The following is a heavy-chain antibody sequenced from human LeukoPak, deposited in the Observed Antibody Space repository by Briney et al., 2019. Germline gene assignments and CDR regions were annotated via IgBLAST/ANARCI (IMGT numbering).Heavy chain of an antibody. CDR3: AKERWVGDRSGYYFY. D-gene: IGHD3-22*01. CDR1: GFTFSSYG. Sequence: GGSLRLSCAASGFTFSSYGMHWVRQAPGKGLEWVAVISYDGSNKYYADSVKGRFTISRDNSKNTLYLQMNSLRAEDTAVYYCAKERWVGDRSGYYFYWGQGTLVTVSS. CDR2: ISYDGSNK. J-gene: IGHJ4*02. V-gene: IGHV3-30*18.